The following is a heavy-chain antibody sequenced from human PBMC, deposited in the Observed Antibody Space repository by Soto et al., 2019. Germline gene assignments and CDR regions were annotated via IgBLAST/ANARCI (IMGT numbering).Heavy chain of an antibody. D-gene: IGHD3-10*01. J-gene: IGHJ5*02. Sequence: QVKLVQSGAEVKKPGASVKVSCKASGYTFTSYAMHWVRQAPGQRLEWMGWINAGNGNTKYSQKFQGRVTITRDTSASTAYMELSSLRSEDTAVYYCARDYVSGLGSRNNWFDPWGQGTLVTVSS. V-gene: IGHV1-3*01. CDR3: ARDYVSGLGSRNNWFDP. CDR2: INAGNGNT. CDR1: GYTFTSYA.